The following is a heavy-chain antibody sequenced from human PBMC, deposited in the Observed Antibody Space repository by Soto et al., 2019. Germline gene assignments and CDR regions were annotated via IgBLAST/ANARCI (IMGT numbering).Heavy chain of an antibody. J-gene: IGHJ4*02. D-gene: IGHD3-3*01. CDR3: ARWSYLDY. V-gene: IGHV3-23*01. Sequence: GGSLRLSCAASGFSFGSYALSWVRQAPGKGLEWVSTISGSDGKTFYAGSMKGRFSISRDTSQSTLYLQMNSLRADDTAMYYCARWSYLDYWGQGTRVTVSS. CDR1: GFSFGSYA. CDR2: ISGSDGKT.